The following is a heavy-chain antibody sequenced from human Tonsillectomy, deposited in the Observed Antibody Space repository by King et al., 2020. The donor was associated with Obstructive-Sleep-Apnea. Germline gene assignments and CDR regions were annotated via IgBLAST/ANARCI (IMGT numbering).Heavy chain of an antibody. J-gene: IGHJ3*02. V-gene: IGHV5-51*01. Sequence: QLVQSGAELKKPGESLKISCEASGYKFSNYWIGWVRQMPGEGLEWMGIIYPGDSDARYSPSFEGQVTMSVDKSASTAFLHWDSLKTSDTAIYYCGRHRGVAKLQINAFEIWGHGTLVTVSS. D-gene: IGHD3-10*01. CDR1: GYKFSNYW. CDR3: GRHRGVAKLQINAFEI. CDR2: IYPGDSDA.